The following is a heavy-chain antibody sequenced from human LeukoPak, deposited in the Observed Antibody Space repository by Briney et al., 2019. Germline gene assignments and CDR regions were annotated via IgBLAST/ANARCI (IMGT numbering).Heavy chain of an antibody. CDR2: IYYSEST. CDR3: ARDTVGSGYDY. J-gene: IGHJ4*02. Sequence: SETLSLTCTVSGGSVSSGSYYWSWIRQPPGKGLEWIGYIYYSESTNYNPSLKSRVTILVDTSKNQFSLKLSSVTAADTAVYYCARDTVGSGYDYWGQGTLVTVSS. D-gene: IGHD5-12*01. V-gene: IGHV4-61*01. CDR1: GGSVSSGSYY.